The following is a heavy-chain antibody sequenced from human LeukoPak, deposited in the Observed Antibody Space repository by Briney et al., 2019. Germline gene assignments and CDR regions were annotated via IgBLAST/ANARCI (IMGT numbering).Heavy chain of an antibody. J-gene: IGHJ4*02. Sequence: GSLRLSCAASGFNFSNYWMSWVRQAPGKGLEWVANINQDGSEKYYVDSVKGRFTISRDNAKNSLYLQMNSLRAEDTAVYYCARDLVGSHTGYSSGAWDYWGQGTLVTVSS. V-gene: IGHV3-7*03. CDR2: INQDGSEK. CDR1: GFNFSNYW. D-gene: IGHD3-9*01. CDR3: ARDLVGSHTGYSSGAWDY.